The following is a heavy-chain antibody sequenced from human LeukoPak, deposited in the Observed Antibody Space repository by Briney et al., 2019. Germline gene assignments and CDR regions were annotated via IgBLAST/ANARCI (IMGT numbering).Heavy chain of an antibody. V-gene: IGHV1-18*01. CDR3: AGNSGMGHDAFDI. J-gene: IGHJ3*02. CDR1: GYTFTSYG. Sequence: ASVKVSCKASGYTFTSYGISWVRQAPGQGLEWMGWISAYNGNTNYAQTLKGRVTMTTDTSTSTAYMELRSLRSDDTAVYYCAGNSGMGHDAFDIWGQGTMVTVSS. D-gene: IGHD4-23*01. CDR2: ISAYNGNT.